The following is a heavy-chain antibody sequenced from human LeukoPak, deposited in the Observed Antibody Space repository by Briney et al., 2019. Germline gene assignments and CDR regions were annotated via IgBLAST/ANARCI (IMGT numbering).Heavy chain of an antibody. D-gene: IGHD5-24*01. CDR2: ISGSGIRR. CDR1: GFTFSSYN. Sequence: GGSLRLSCAASGFTFSSYNMNWVRQAPGKGLEWVSDISGSGIRRNYADSVKGRFTISRDNSKNTLYLQMNSLRAEDTAVYYCARDRERWPNSPAWFDPWGQGTLVTVSS. J-gene: IGHJ5*02. CDR3: ARDRERWPNSPAWFDP. V-gene: IGHV3-23*01.